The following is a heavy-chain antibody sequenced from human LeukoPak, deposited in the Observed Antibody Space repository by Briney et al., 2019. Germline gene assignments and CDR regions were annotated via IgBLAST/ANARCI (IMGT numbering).Heavy chain of an antibody. J-gene: IGHJ4*02. D-gene: IGHD4-17*01. Sequence: SETLSLTCAVYGGSFSGYYWSWIRQPPGKGLEWIGEINHSGSTNYNPSLKSRVTISVDTSKNQFSLKLSSVTAADTAVYYCAGRSTVTTDFDYWGQGTLVTVSS. V-gene: IGHV4-34*01. CDR2: INHSGST. CDR1: GGSFSGYY. CDR3: AGRSTVTTDFDY.